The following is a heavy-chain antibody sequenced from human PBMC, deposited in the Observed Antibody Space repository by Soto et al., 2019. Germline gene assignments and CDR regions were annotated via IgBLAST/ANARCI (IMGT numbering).Heavy chain of an antibody. V-gene: IGHV1-2*02. J-gene: IGHJ3*02. CDR1: GYPVTAYY. CDR2: INPATGAA. CDR3: ARGGGVGVAGSAAFDM. D-gene: IGHD3-3*01. Sequence: QLHLVQSGAVVKKPGASVTVSCSASGYPVTAYYMHWVRQAPGRGLEWMGGINPATGAAKYTQTFTGRVTMSKDPSTSTVFMELGGLTSEDTAVFCCARGGGVGVAGSAAFDMWGQGTLVTVSS.